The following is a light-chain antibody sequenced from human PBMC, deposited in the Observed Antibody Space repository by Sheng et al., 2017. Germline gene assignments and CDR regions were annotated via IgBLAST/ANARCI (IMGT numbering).Light chain of an antibody. CDR3: QQYVNWPPYT. J-gene: IGKJ2*01. CDR2: GAS. V-gene: IGKV3-15*01. Sequence: EIVMTQSPATLSLSPGERATLSCRASQSVSSNLAWYQQKPGQAPRLLIYGASTRATGIPARFSGSGSGIEFTLTISSLQSEDFAVYYCQQYVNWPPYTFGQGTKLEI. CDR1: QSVSSN.